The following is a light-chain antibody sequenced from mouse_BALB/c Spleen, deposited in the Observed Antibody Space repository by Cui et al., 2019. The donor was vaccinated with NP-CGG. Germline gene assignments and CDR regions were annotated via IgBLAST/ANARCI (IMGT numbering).Light chain of an antibody. CDR2: GTN. V-gene: IGLV1*01. CDR1: TGAVTTSNY. Sequence: QAVVTQESALTTSPGETVTLTCRSSTGAVTTSNYANWVQEKPDHFFTGLIGGTNNRVPGVPARFSGSLIGDKAALTITGAQTEDEAIYFCALWYSNHWVFDGGTKLTVL. CDR3: ALWYSNHWV. J-gene: IGLJ1*01.